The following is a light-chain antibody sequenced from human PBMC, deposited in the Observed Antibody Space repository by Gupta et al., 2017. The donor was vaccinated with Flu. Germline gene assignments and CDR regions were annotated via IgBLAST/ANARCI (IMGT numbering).Light chain of an antibody. CDR3: QQYNNWLGVT. CDR2: GAS. V-gene: IGKV3-15*01. Sequence: EIVMTQSPATLSVSPGERATLSCRASQSVSSNLAWYQQKPGQAPRLLIYGASTRATGIPARFSGSGSGTEFTLTISSRQSEDFAVYYCQQYNNWLGVTFGHGTKVDIK. J-gene: IGKJ3*01. CDR1: QSVSSN.